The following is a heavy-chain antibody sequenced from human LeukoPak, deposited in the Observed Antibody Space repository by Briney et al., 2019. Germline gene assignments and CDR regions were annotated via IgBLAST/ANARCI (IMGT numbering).Heavy chain of an antibody. CDR2: LYNGGST. CDR1: GFTVSSNY. V-gene: IGHV3-53*01. J-gene: IGHJ4*02. Sequence: GGSLRLSCAASGFTVSSNYMSWFRQAPGKGLEWVSVLYNGGSTYYADSVKGRFTIYRDSSKNTLYLQMNSPGAEDTAVYYCARVPGYHDTSGFYSWGQGTLVTVSS. D-gene: IGHD3-22*01. CDR3: ARVPGYHDTSGFYS.